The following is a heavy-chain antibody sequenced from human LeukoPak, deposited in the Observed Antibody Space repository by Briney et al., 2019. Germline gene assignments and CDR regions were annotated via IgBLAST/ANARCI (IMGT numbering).Heavy chain of an antibody. CDR1: GFTFSSYE. CDR3: ARRRRIVRAGFTL. V-gene: IGHV4-34*01. D-gene: IGHD3-16*02. J-gene: IGHJ4*02. Sequence: GSLRLSCAASGFTFSSYEMNWVRQPPGKGLEWIGEINHSGTTNYNPSLESRVTLSVDTSRSQFSLEVKSVTAADTAVYYCARRRRIVRAGFTLWGQGTLVTVSS. CDR2: INHSGTT.